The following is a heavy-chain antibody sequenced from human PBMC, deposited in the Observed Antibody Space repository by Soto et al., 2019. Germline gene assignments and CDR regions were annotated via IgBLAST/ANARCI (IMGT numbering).Heavy chain of an antibody. CDR2: ISGNGGYT. CDR1: GVTFSSYA. Sequence: GGSLKIGCAASGVTFSSYAMTWVRQAPGKGLEWVSTISGNGGYTYYSDSVRGRFTISRDNSKKTLYLQMDSLKADDTAVFYCAKGKANTVFGVDTLFDYWGQGTQVTVPS. V-gene: IGHV3-23*01. CDR3: AKGKANTVFGVDTLFDY. D-gene: IGHD3-3*01. J-gene: IGHJ4*02.